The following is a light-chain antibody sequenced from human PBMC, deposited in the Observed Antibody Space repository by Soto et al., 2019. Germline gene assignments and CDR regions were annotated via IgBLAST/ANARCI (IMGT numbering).Light chain of an antibody. CDR3: CSYAGSYV. CDR1: SSDVGGYNY. Sequence: QSALTQPRSGSGSPGQSVTISCTGTSSDVGGYNYVSWYQQHPGKAPKLMIYDVSKRPSGVPDRFSGSKSGNTASLTISGLQAEDEADYYCCSYAGSYVFGTGTKLTVL. J-gene: IGLJ1*01. V-gene: IGLV2-11*01. CDR2: DVS.